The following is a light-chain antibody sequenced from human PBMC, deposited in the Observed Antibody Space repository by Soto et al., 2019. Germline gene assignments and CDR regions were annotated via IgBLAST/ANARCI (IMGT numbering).Light chain of an antibody. J-gene: IGLJ3*02. CDR3: SSYTTTSTWV. CDR2: DVS. CDR1: SSYVGTYNY. Sequence: QSVLTQPASVSGSPGQSITISCTATSSYVGTYNYVSWYHHHPGKAPQLMIYDVSNRPSGVSYRFSGSKSGNTASLTICGLEAEEAGDYYCSSYTTTSTWVFGGGTKVTVL. V-gene: IGLV2-14*03.